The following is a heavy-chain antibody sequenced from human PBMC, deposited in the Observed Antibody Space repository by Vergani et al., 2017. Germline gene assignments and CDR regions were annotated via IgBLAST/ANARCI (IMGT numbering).Heavy chain of an antibody. D-gene: IGHD6-13*01. CDR3: ARDPNTSSWSEGFDY. J-gene: IGHJ4*02. CDR1: GYTFTNYY. Sequence: QVQLVQSGAEVKKPGASVKVSCKASGYTFTNYYMHWVRQAPGQGLEWMGIINPSGVSTSYAQKFQGRITMTRDTSTSTVYMELSSLRSEDTAVYYCARDPNTSSWSEGFDYWGQGTLVTVSS. V-gene: IGHV1-46*03. CDR2: INPSGVST.